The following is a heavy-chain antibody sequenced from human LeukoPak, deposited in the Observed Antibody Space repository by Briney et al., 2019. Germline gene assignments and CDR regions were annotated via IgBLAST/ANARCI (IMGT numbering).Heavy chain of an antibody. CDR1: GGTFSSYA. V-gene: IGHV1-69*06. Sequence: ASVKVSCKASGGTFSSYAISWVRQAPGQGLEWMGGIIPIFGTANYAQKFRGRVTITADKSTSTAYMELSSLRSEDTAVYYCASLAVAGTDADYWGQGTLVTVPS. D-gene: IGHD6-19*01. CDR3: ASLAVAGTDADY. CDR2: IIPIFGTA. J-gene: IGHJ4*02.